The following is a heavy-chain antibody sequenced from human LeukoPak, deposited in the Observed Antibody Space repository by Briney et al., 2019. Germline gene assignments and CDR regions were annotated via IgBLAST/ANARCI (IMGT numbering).Heavy chain of an antibody. CDR2: IYYSGST. J-gene: IGHJ4*02. CDR1: GGSISSYY. V-gene: IGHV4-59*12. CDR3: ARELVPAAIPYYFDY. Sequence: LETLSLTCTASGGSISSYYWSWIRQPPGKGLEWIGYIYYSGSTYYNPSLKSRVTISVDTSKNQFSLKLSSVTAADTTVYYCARELVPAAIPYYFDYWGQGTLVTVSS. D-gene: IGHD2-2*01.